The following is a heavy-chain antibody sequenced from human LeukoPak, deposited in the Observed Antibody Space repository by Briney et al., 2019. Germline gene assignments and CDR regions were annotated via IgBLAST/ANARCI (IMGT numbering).Heavy chain of an antibody. CDR3: AKGYCSSTSCGYFDY. J-gene: IGHJ4*02. V-gene: IGHV3-23*01. D-gene: IGHD2-2*01. CDR1: GFTFSDYY. Sequence: GGSLRLSCAASGFTFSDYYMSWIRQAPGKGLEWVSAISGSGGSTYYADSVKGRFTISRDNSRSTLYLQMNSLRAEDTALYYCAKGYCSSTSCGYFDYWGQGTLVTVSS. CDR2: ISGSGGST.